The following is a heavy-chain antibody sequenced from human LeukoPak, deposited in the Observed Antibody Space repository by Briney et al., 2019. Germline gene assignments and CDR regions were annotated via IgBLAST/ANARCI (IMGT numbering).Heavy chain of an antibody. V-gene: IGHV3-33*01. CDR3: ARGGDDSSGYYYLLDY. J-gene: IGHJ4*02. D-gene: IGHD3-22*01. Sequence: GRSLRLSCAASGFTFSSYGMHWVRQAPGKGLEWVAVIWYDGSNKNYADSVKGRFTISRDNSKNTLYLQMNSLRAEDTAVYYCARGGDDSSGYYYLLDYWGQGTLVTVSS. CDR1: GFTFSSYG. CDR2: IWYDGSNK.